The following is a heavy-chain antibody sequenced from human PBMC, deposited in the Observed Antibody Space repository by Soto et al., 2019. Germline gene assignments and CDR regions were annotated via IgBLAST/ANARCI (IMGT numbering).Heavy chain of an antibody. V-gene: IGHV5-51*01. CDR3: ASISYSKAISYYYYGMDV. CDR2: IYPGDSDT. J-gene: IGHJ6*02. CDR1: GYSFTSYW. Sequence: GESLKISCKGSGYSFTSYWIGWVRQMPGKGLEWMGIIYPGDSDTRYSPSFQGQVTISADKSISTAYLQWSSLKASDTAMYYCASISYSKAISYYYYGMDVWGQGTTVTVYS. D-gene: IGHD4-4*01.